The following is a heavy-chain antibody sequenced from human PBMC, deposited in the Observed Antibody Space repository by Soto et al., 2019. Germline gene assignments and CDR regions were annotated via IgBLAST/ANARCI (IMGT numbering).Heavy chain of an antibody. CDR1: GGSISSGDYY. CDR2: IYYSGST. Sequence: PSETLSLTCTVSGGSISSGDYYWSWIRQPPGKGPEWIGYIYYSGSTYYNPSLKSRVTISVDTSKNQFSLKLSSVTAADTAVYYCARDHCSSTSCYAFDYWGQGTLVTVS. J-gene: IGHJ4*02. CDR3: ARDHCSSTSCYAFDY. V-gene: IGHV4-30-4*01. D-gene: IGHD2-2*01.